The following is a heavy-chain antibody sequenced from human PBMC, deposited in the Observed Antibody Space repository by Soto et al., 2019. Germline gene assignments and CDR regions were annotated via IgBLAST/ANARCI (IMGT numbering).Heavy chain of an antibody. CDR1: GGTFSSYA. D-gene: IGHD2-15*01. Sequence: QVQLVQSGAEVKKPGSSVKVSCKASGGTFSSYAISWVRQAPGQGLEWMGGIIPIFGTANYAQKFQGRVTITAXXSXSXXYMELSSLRSEDTAVYYCAREGAPVVVAATPALDYWGQGTLVTVSS. J-gene: IGHJ4*02. CDR3: AREGAPVVVAATPALDY. V-gene: IGHV1-69*12. CDR2: IIPIFGTA.